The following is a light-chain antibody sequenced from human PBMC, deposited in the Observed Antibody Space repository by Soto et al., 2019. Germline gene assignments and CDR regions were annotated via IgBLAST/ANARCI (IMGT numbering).Light chain of an antibody. Sequence: NFMLTQPHSVSESPGKTVTISCTRSSGSIASNYVQWYQQRPGSSPTTVIYDDNQRPSGVPDRFSGSIDSSSNSASLTISGLKTEDEADYYCQSYDSSNPVVFGGGTNLTVL. V-gene: IGLV6-57*01. CDR3: QSYDSSNPVV. J-gene: IGLJ2*01. CDR2: DDN. CDR1: SGSIASNY.